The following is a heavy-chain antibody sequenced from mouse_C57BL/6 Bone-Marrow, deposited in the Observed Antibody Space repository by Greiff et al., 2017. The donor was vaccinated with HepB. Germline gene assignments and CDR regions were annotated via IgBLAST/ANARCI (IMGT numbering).Heavy chain of an antibody. CDR1: GFTFSSYG. Sequence: EVQLQESGGDLVKPGGSLKLSCAASGFTFSSYGMSWVRQTPDKRLEWVATISSGGSYTYYPDSVKGRFTISRDNAKNTLYLQMSSLKSEDTAMYYCARHKNYYGSSYRYCGDVWGTGTTVTVSS. V-gene: IGHV5-6*01. J-gene: IGHJ1*03. D-gene: IGHD1-1*01. CDR2: ISSGGSYT. CDR3: ARHKNYYGSSYRYCGDV.